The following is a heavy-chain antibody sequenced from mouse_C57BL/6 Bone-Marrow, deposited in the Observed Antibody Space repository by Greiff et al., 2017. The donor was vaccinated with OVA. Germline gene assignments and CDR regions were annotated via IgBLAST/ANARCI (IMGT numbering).Heavy chain of an antibody. CDR2: IDPENGDT. D-gene: IGHD2-5*01. V-gene: IGHV14-4*01. Sequence: EVKVVESGAELVRPGASVKLSCTASGFNIKDDYMHWVKQRPEQGLEWIGWIDPENGDTAYASKFQGKATITADTSSNTAYLQLSSLTSEDTAVYYCTLAYYSNSWFAYWGQGTLVTVSA. CDR1: GFNIKDDY. J-gene: IGHJ3*01. CDR3: TLAYYSNSWFAY.